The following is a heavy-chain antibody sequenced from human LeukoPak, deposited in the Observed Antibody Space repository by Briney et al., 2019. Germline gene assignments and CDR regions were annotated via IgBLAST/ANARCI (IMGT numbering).Heavy chain of an antibody. CDR3: ASGGGGMVIGDY. V-gene: IGHV3-48*03. Sequence: PGGSLRLSCAASGFTFSSYEMNWVRQAPGKGLEWVSSISSTGSTKFYADSVKGRFTISRDNAKYSLYLQMNSLRADDTAVYYCASGGGGMVIGDYWGQGTLVTVSS. J-gene: IGHJ4*02. D-gene: IGHD3-16*01. CDR2: ISSTGSTK. CDR1: GFTFSSYE.